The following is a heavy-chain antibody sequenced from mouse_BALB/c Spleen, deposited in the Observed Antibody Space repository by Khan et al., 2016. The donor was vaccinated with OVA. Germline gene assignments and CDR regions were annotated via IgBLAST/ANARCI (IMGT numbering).Heavy chain of an antibody. Sequence: EVQLQESGPELVKPGASVKMSCKASGYTFSSYVIHWVKQKPGQGLEWIGYINPYNDGTKYNEKFKGKATLTSDKSSSTAYMELSSLTSEDSAVYYCARCLTTVVFDYWGQGTTLTVSS. CDR1: GYTFSSYV. CDR3: ARCLTTVVFDY. D-gene: IGHD1-1*01. V-gene: IGHV1S136*01. CDR2: INPYNDGT. J-gene: IGHJ2*01.